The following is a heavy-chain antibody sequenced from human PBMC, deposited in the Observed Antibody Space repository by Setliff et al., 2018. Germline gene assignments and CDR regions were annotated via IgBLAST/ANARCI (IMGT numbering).Heavy chain of an antibody. D-gene: IGHD4-17*01. CDR1: DFSINSGYY. CDR2: XXXXXXX. V-gene: IGHV4-38-2*01. J-gene: IGHJ4*02. CDR3: ARQIDYGDFQYFDY. Sequence: SETLSLTCSVSDFSINSGYYWGWIRQSPGEGLEWIGSXXXXXXXXXNPSXXSRVTISVDTSKNQLSLKLNSVTAADTAVYYCARQIDYGDFQYFDYWGQGTLVTVSS.